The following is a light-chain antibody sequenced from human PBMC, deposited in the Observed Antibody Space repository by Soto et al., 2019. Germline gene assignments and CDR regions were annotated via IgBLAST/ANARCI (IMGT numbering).Light chain of an antibody. CDR3: QQYGSPPQP. Sequence: VLSLSLGTLSLTPGERATLSCSASQSVSSSYLAWYQQKPGQAPRLLIYGASSRATGIPDRFSGSGSGTDFTLTISRLEPEDFAVYYCQQYGSPPQPVGQGSKADIK. V-gene: IGKV3-20*01. CDR1: QSVSSSY. CDR2: GAS. J-gene: IGKJ1*01.